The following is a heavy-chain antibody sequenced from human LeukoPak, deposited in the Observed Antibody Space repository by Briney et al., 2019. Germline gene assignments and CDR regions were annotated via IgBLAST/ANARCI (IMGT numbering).Heavy chain of an antibody. Sequence: PGGSLRLSCAASGFTFSDSPMHWVRQASGKGLEWVGRIRSKANNYATAYAASVKGRFTISRDDSKNTAYLQVNSLITEDTAVYYCAKHLWFGPEGAFDIWGQGTMVTVSS. CDR3: AKHLWFGPEGAFDI. V-gene: IGHV3-73*01. J-gene: IGHJ3*02. D-gene: IGHD3-10*01. CDR2: IRSKANNYAT. CDR1: GFTFSDSP.